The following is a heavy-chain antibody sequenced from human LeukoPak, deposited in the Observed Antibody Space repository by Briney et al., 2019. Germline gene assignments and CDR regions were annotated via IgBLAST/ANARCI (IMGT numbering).Heavy chain of an antibody. CDR3: ARHLRSGVEQPFDP. Sequence: GASVKVSCKASGGTFSSYAVSWVRQAPGQGLEWMGGIIPIFGTANYAQKFQGRVTITADESTSTAYMELSSLRSEDTAVYYCARHLRSGVEQPFDPWGQGTLVTVSS. CDR1: GGTFSSYA. J-gene: IGHJ5*02. CDR2: IIPIFGTA. V-gene: IGHV1-69*13. D-gene: IGHD3-3*01.